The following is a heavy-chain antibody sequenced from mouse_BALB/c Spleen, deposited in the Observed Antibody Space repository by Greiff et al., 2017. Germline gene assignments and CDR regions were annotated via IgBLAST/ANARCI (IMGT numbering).Heavy chain of an antibody. Sequence: EVQLQQSGPELVKPGASVKMSCKASGYTFTSYVMHWVKQKPGQGLEWIGYINPYNDGTKYNEKFKGKATLTSDKSSSTAYMELSSLTSEDSAVYYCARGGVPAWFAYWGQGTLVTVSA. CDR1: GYTFTSYV. CDR2: INPYNDGT. CDR3: ARGGVPAWFAY. V-gene: IGHV1-14*01. J-gene: IGHJ3*01.